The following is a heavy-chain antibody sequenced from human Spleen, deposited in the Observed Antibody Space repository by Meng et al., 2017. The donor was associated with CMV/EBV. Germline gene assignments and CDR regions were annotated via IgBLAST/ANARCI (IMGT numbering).Heavy chain of an antibody. CDR3: SKDLGVGGTYAH. V-gene: IGHV3-23*01. CDR2: IGGSGSNT. CDR1: GFSFSNYA. D-gene: IGHD1-26*01. J-gene: IGHJ4*02. Sequence: GGSLRLSCAASGFSFSNYAMAWVRQAPGKGLEWVSGIGGSGSNTYHADSVKGRFTISRDNSKNTLHLQMNSLTAEDTAIYYCSKDLGVGGTYAHWGQGTLVTVSS.